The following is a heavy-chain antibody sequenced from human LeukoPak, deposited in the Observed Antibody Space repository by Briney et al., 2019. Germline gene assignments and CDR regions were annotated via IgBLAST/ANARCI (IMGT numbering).Heavy chain of an antibody. CDR2: IYYSGST. Sequence: SETLSLTCSVSGYSISSAYYWGWIRQPPGKGLEWIGYIYYSGSTNYNPSLKSRFTISVDTPKNHFSLKLSSVTAADTAVYYCAKACSSTSCYVPDWFDPWGQGTLVTVSS. J-gene: IGHJ5*02. CDR3: AKACSSTSCYVPDWFDP. V-gene: IGHV4-61*01. D-gene: IGHD2-2*01. CDR1: GYSISSAYY.